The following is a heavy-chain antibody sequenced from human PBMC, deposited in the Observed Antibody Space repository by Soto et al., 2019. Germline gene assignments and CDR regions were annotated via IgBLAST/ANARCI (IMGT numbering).Heavy chain of an antibody. CDR2: IYPGDSDT. CDR3: ARQSYDSSAQYYSDY. D-gene: IGHD3-22*01. J-gene: IGHJ4*02. Sequence: GESLKISCKGSGYRVITYWIGWVRQMPGKGLDWMGIIYPGDSDTRYSPSFEGQVTISADKSISTAYLQWTSLKASDTAIYYCARQSYDSSAQYYSDYWGQGTLVTVSS. CDR1: GYRVITYW. V-gene: IGHV5-51*01.